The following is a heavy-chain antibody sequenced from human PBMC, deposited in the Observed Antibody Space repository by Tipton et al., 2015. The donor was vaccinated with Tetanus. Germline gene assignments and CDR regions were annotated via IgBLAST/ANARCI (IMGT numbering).Heavy chain of an antibody. D-gene: IGHD5-18*01. V-gene: IGHV1-45*02. CDR1: GYTLTYRY. CDR2: ITPFNNNT. J-gene: IGHJ3*02. CDR3: ATREDTALVIAESDAPDI. Sequence: QSGPEVKKTGSSVKTSCKASGYTLTYRYLHWVRQAPGQALEWMGWITPFNNNTNYAQKFQGRVSFSSDRSMSTAYMEVSSLRSADTAMYYCATREDTALVIAESDAPDIWGQGTMVTVSS.